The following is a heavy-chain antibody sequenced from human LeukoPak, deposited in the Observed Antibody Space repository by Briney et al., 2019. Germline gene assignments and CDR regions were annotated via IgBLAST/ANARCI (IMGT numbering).Heavy chain of an antibody. CDR1: GFTFITYG. Sequence: GGSLRLSCAASGFTFITYGMHWVRQAPGKGLEYVSAISSNGGKTYYANSVKGRFTISRDNSKNTLYRQMGSLRAEDMAVYYCARDYNNIWAPLFDSWGQGTLVTVSS. J-gene: IGHJ4*02. V-gene: IGHV3-64*01. CDR2: ISSNGGKT. D-gene: IGHD1-14*01. CDR3: ARDYNNIWAPLFDS.